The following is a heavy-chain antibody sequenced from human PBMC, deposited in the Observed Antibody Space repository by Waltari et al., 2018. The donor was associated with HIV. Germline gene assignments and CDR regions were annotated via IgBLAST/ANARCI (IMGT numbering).Heavy chain of an antibody. D-gene: IGHD3-10*01. CDR2: LWPDGNTR. CDR1: GFTLTDYA. Sequence: QVHLVESGGTVVQPGKSLRLSCVTDGFTLTDYAMSWFRQTPGAGLQWVAILWPDGNTRFYAPFVMGRLSISRDNTKKTVFLQMRALRADDTGVYFCARQGNTGTYFGGHRWGRGT. V-gene: IGHV3-33*01. CDR3: ARQGNTGTYFGGHR. J-gene: IGHJ4*02.